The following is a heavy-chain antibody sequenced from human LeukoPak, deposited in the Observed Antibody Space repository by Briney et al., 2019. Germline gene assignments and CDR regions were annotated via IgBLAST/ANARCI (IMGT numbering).Heavy chain of an antibody. J-gene: IGHJ5*02. CDR1: GFTIIGYA. V-gene: IGHV3-30*04. CDR2: ISHNATE. Sequence: GGSLRLSCAASGFTIIGYAMYWVRQAPGKGLEFVASISHNATERYRESVKGRFTISRDTSKNTVYLQMNTLRAEDSALYYCTRTGLGYRLGNGLDAWGQGTQVTVSS. CDR3: TRTGLGYRLGNGLDA. D-gene: IGHD5-18*01.